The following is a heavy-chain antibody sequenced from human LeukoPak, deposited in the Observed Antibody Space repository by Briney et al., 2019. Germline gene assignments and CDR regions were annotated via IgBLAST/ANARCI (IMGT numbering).Heavy chain of an antibody. Sequence: ASVKVSCTASGYTFTCYGISWGRQAPGPGMEWMGWVRAYNANTNNRHTLEGRATMTTDTCTSAACRWLRSLRSDDTAVYYRARTLRLVRGVIQNWFDPWGQGTLVTVSS. CDR2: VRAYNANT. V-gene: IGHV1-18*01. CDR3: ARTLRLVRGVIQNWFDP. J-gene: IGHJ5*02. CDR1: GYTFTCYG. D-gene: IGHD3-10*01.